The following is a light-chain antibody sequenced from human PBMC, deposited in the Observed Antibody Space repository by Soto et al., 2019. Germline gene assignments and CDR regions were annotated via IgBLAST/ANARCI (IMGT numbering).Light chain of an antibody. Sequence: QSVLTQPPSASGTPGQRVTISCSGSSANIGSNTVNWYQQLPGTAPKLLIYSNNQRPSGVPDRFSGSKSGTSASLAISGLQSEDEADYYCAAWDDSLNGPYVFXTGTKLTVL. J-gene: IGLJ1*01. CDR2: SNN. CDR3: AAWDDSLNGPYV. CDR1: SANIGSNT. V-gene: IGLV1-44*01.